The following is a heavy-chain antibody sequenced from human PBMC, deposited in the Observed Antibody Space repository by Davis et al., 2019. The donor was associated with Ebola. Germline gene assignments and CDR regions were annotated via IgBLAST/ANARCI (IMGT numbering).Heavy chain of an antibody. CDR2: IWYDGSNK. CDR3: AREGGGGLWFREYGPFDI. Sequence: GGSLRLSCAASGFSFSSYGMHWVRQAPGKGLEWVAVIWYDGSNKYYAELLKGRFTISRDNSKNTLYLQMNSLRAEDTAVYYCAREGGGGLWFREYGPFDIWGQGTMVTVSS. V-gene: IGHV3-33*08. D-gene: IGHD3-10*01. J-gene: IGHJ3*02. CDR1: GFSFSSYG.